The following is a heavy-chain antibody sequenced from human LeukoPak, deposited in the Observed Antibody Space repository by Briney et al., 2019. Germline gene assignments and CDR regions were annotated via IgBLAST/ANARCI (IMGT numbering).Heavy chain of an antibody. CDR3: AKDLGGSAQNPEY. D-gene: IGHD3-10*01. V-gene: IGHV3-23*01. Sequence: GGSLRLSCAASGFTFSRYAMSWVRQAPGKGLEWVSSIGGSGGTTYYADSVQGRFTISRDNSKNTLYLQMNSLAAEDTALYYCAKDLGGSAQNPEYWGQGTLVTVSS. CDR2: IGGSGGTT. CDR1: GFTFSRYA. J-gene: IGHJ4*02.